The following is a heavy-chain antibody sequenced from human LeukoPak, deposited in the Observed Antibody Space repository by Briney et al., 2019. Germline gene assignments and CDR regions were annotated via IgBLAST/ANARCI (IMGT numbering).Heavy chain of an antibody. V-gene: IGHV4-39*01. J-gene: IGHJ3*02. Sequence: SETLSLTCTVSGGSISSSSYYWGWIRQPPGKGLEWIGEINHSGSTNYNPSLKSRVTISVDTSKNQFSLKLSSVTAADTAVYYCARHPGIAAAGVRAFDIWGQGTMVTVSS. D-gene: IGHD6-13*01. CDR1: GGSISSSSYY. CDR3: ARHPGIAAAGVRAFDI. CDR2: INHSGST.